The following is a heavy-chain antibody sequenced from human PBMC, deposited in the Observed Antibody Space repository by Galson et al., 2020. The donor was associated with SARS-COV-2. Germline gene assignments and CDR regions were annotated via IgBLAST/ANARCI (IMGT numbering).Heavy chain of an antibody. V-gene: IGHV3-21*01. CDR2: ISSSSSYI. Sequence: GGSLRLSCAASGFTFSSYSMNCVRQAPGKGLEWVSSISSSSSYIYYADSVKGRFTISRDNAKNSLYLHMNSLRAADTAVYYCARADTPRTEYYGAGSYDFGACDIWGQGRMVSVSS. CDR3: ARADTPRTEYYGAGSYDFGACDI. J-gene: IGHJ3*02. CDR1: GFTFSSYS. D-gene: IGHD3-10*01.